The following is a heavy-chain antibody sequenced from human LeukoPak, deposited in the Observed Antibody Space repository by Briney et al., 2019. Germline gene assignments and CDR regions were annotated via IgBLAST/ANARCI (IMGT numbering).Heavy chain of an antibody. CDR3: ARNTAMARGPFDY. J-gene: IGHJ4*02. D-gene: IGHD5-18*01. V-gene: IGHV3-21*01. CDR2: ISSSSSYV. Sequence: PGGPLRLSCAASGFTFSSYSMNWVRQAPGKGLEWVSSISSSSSYVYYADSVKGRFTISRDNAKNSLYLQMNSLRAEDTAVYYCARNTAMARGPFDYWGQGTLVTVSS. CDR1: GFTFSSYS.